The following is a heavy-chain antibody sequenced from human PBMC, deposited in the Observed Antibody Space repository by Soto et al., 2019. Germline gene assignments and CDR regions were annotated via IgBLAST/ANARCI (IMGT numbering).Heavy chain of an antibody. CDR2: ISGSGGST. Sequence: GGSLRLSCAASGFTFSGYAMSWVRQAPGKGLEWVSAISGSGGSTYYADSVKGRFTISRDNSKNTLYLQINSLRAEDTAVYYFAKGRTVTTSPYYFDYWGQGTLVTVSS. CDR1: GFTFSGYA. CDR3: AKGRTVTTSPYYFDY. J-gene: IGHJ4*02. V-gene: IGHV3-23*01. D-gene: IGHD4-4*01.